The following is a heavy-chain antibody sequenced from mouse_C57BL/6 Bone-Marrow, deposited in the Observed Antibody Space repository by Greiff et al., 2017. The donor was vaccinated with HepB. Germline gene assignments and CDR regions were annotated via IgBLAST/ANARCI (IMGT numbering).Heavy chain of an antibody. Sequence: EVKLMESGGDLVKPGGSLKLSCAASGFTFSSYGMSWVRQTPDKRLEWVATISSGGSYTYYPDSVKGLFTISRDNAKNTLYLQMISLKSEATAMYYCARPETTVVSFAYWGRGTTLTVSS. CDR3: ARPETTVVSFAY. V-gene: IGHV5-6*01. D-gene: IGHD1-1*01. CDR1: GFTFSSYG. CDR2: ISSGGSYT. J-gene: IGHJ2*01.